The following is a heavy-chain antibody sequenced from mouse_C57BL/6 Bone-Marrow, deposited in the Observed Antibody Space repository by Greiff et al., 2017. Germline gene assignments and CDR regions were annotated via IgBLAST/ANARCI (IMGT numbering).Heavy chain of an antibody. CDR1: GYTFTSYT. Sequence: VKLVESGAELARPGASVKMSCKASGYTFTSYTMHWVKQRPGQGLEWIGYINPSSGYTKYNQKFKDKATLTADKSSITAYMQLSSLTSEDSAVYYCARDGYYDYFDYWGQGTTLTVSS. V-gene: IGHV1-4*01. CDR2: INPSSGYT. D-gene: IGHD2-3*01. CDR3: ARDGYYDYFDY. J-gene: IGHJ2*01.